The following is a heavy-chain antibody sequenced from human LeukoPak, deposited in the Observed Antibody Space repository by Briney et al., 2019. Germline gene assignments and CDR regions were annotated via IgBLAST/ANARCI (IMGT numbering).Heavy chain of an antibody. V-gene: IGHV3-66*01. CDR3: ARGQPRQQVAVSYFDS. D-gene: IGHD6-13*01. CDR1: GFTVSDNY. Sequence: GGSLRLSCAASGFTVSDNYVSWVRQAPGKGLEWVSTIYTGGSTYYADSVKGRFTISRDNSKNTLYLQMNSLRAEDTAVYYCARGQPRQQVAVSYFDSWGQGTLVSVSS. J-gene: IGHJ4*02. CDR2: IYTGGST.